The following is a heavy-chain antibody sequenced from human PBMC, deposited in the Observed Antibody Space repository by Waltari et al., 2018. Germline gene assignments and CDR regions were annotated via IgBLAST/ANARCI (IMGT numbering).Heavy chain of an antibody. CDR1: GFDFKNYA. Sequence: QMRLVDSGGGVVQPGKSARLRCPASGFDFKNYAMHWVRQLPGRGLEWVAVMSFYGSIKYYADSVRGRFTISRDNSQNTLFLEMASLRREDTGLYYCTPTDFDVWGRGTLVTVSS. CDR2: MSFYGSIK. D-gene: IGHD2-15*01. V-gene: IGHV3-30-3*01. CDR3: TPTDFDV. J-gene: IGHJ5*02.